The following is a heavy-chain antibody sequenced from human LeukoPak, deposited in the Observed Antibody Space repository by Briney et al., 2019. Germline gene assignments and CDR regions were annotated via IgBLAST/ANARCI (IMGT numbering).Heavy chain of an antibody. V-gene: IGHV1-8*01. CDR2: MNPNSGNT. CDR3: ARGSDYDFWSGYFGYYYGMDV. Sequence: ASVKVSCKASGYTFTSYDINWVRQATGQGLEWMGWMNPNSGNTGYAQKFQGRVTMTRNTSISTVYMELSSLRSEDTAVYYCARGSDYDFWSGYFGYYYGMDVWGQGTTVTVSS. CDR1: GYTFTSYD. J-gene: IGHJ6*02. D-gene: IGHD3-3*01.